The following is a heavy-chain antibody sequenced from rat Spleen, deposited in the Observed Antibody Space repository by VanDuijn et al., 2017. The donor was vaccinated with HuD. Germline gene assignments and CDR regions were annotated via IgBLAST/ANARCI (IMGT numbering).Heavy chain of an antibody. D-gene: IGHD4-3*01. Sequence: EVQLVESGGGLVQPGSPLKLSCAASGFTFSNYDMAWVRQGPTKGLEWFATISSDGGRNFVRDSLKGRFTISRDNAKSSLYLQRDSLRSGDKATYYCVRQDTSGYSNWFAYWGQGTLVTVSS. CDR2: ISSDGGRN. J-gene: IGHJ3*01. CDR3: VRQDTSGYSNWFAY. V-gene: IGHV5-29*01. CDR1: GFTFSNYD.